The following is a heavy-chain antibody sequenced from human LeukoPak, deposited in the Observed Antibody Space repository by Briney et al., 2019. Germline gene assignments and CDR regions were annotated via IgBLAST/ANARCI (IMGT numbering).Heavy chain of an antibody. J-gene: IGHJ6*03. CDR1: GGSFSGYY. D-gene: IGHD2-15*01. CDR3: ARGLRGYCSGGSCYRLYYYYYMDV. Sequence: SETLSLTCALYGGSFSGYYWSWIRQPPGKGLQWIGEINHSGSTNYNPSLKSRVTISVDTSKNQFSLKLSSVTAADTAVYYCARGLRGYCSGGSCYRLYYYYYMDVWGKGTTVTVSS. V-gene: IGHV4-34*01. CDR2: INHSGST.